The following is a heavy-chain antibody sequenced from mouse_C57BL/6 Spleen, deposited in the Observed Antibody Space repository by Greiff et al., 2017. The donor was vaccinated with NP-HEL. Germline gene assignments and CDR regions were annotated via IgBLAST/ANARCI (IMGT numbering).Heavy chain of an antibody. Sequence: QVQLQQSGAELARPGASLKLSCKASGYTFTSYGISWVKQRPGQGLEWIGEIYPRSGNTYYNEKFKGKATLTADKSSSTAYMELRSLTSEDSAVYFCARGPPQLNAMDYWGQGTSVTVSS. CDR2: IYPRSGNT. D-gene: IGHD3-1*01. V-gene: IGHV1-81*01. CDR1: GYTFTSYG. CDR3: ARGPPQLNAMDY. J-gene: IGHJ4*01.